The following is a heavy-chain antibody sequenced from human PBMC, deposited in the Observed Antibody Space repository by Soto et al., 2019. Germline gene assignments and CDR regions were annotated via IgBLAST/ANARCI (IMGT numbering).Heavy chain of an antibody. V-gene: IGHV4-59*01. CDR2: ISYSGST. Sequence: QVQLQESGPGLVKPSETLSLTCTVSGGSISSYYWSWLRQPPGKGLEWIGFISYSGSTHYNPSLKSRVTISVDTSKNQFSLKLSSVTAADTAFYYCASMIGDPVLSFDYWGQGTLVTVSS. CDR1: GGSISSYY. J-gene: IGHJ4*02. D-gene: IGHD3-10*02. CDR3: ASMIGDPVLSFDY.